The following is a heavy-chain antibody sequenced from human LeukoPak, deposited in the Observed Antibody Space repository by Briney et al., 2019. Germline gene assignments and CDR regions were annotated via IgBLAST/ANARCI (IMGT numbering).Heavy chain of an antibody. Sequence: GGSLRLSCAASGFTFSDYYMSWVRQAPGKGLEWIGRIKSKTDGGTTDYAAPVKGRFTISRDDSKNTLYLQMNSLKTEDTAVYYCTTDSRDGYNYGRHFDYWGQGTLVTVSS. V-gene: IGHV3-15*01. CDR1: GFTFSDYY. D-gene: IGHD5-24*01. CDR2: IKSKTDGGTT. CDR3: TTDSRDGYNYGRHFDY. J-gene: IGHJ4*02.